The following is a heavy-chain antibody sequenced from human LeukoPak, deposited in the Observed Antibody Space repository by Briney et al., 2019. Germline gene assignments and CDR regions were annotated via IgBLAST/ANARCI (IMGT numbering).Heavy chain of an antibody. V-gene: IGHV1-69*05. D-gene: IGHD6-19*01. CDR1: GGTFSIYA. CDR3: ARDSRYSSGWVYAFDI. J-gene: IGHJ3*02. Sequence: VASVKVSCKASGGTFSIYAISWVRQAPGQGLEWMGGIIPIFGTANYAQKFQGRVTITRDTSASTAYMELSSLRSEDTAVYYYARDSRYSSGWVYAFDIWGQGTMVTVSS. CDR2: IIPIFGTA.